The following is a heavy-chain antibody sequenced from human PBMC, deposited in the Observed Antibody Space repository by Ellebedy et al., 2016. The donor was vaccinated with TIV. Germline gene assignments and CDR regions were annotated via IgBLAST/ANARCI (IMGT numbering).Heavy chain of an antibody. J-gene: IGHJ4*02. CDR3: ARGVYDSSVRHFDY. CDR1: GYTFTSYA. V-gene: IGHV1-18*01. Sequence: ASVKVSCKASGYTFTSYAMNWVRQAPGQGLEWMGWISAYNGNTNYAQKLQGRVTMTTDTSTSTAYMELRSLRSDDTAVYYCARGVYDSSVRHFDYWGQGTLVTVSS. D-gene: IGHD3-22*01. CDR2: ISAYNGNT.